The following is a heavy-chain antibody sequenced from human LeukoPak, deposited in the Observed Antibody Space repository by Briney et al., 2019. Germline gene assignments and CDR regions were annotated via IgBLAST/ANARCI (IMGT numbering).Heavy chain of an antibody. CDR3: AKDRPLDPAMVTVYYYGMDV. J-gene: IGHJ6*02. CDR2: ISGSGGST. Sequence: PGGSLRLSCAASGFTFSSYAMSWVRQAPGKGLEWVSAISGSGGSTYYADSVKGRFTISRDNSKNTLYLQMNSLRAEDTAVYYCAKDRPLDPAMVTVYYYGMDVWGQGTTVTVSS. CDR1: GFTFSSYA. V-gene: IGHV3-23*01. D-gene: IGHD5-18*01.